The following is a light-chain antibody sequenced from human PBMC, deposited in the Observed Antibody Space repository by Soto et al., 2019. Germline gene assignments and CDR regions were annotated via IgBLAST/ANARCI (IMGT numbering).Light chain of an antibody. CDR3: CSYAGSYSHV. CDR1: SSDVGGYNY. J-gene: IGLJ1*01. V-gene: IGLV2-11*01. CDR2: DVT. Sequence: QSALTQPRSVSGSPGQSVTISCTGTSSDVGGYNYVSWYQQHPNKAPKLMIYDVTERPSGVPDRFSGSKSGITASLTISGLQAEDEADYYCCSYAGSYSHVFGTGTKVTVL.